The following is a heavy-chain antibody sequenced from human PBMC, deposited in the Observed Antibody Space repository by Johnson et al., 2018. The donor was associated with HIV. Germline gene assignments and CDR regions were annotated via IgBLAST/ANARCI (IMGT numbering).Heavy chain of an antibody. D-gene: IGHD6-13*01. CDR1: GFTFSSYA. J-gene: IGHJ3*02. Sequence: QVQLVESGGGVVQPGRSLRLSCAASGFTFSSYAMHWVRQAPGTGLEWVAVISYDGSNKYYADYVKGRFTISRDNSKNTLYLQMNSLRAEDTAVYYCARELGYSSSNDAFDIWGQGTMVTVSS. CDR2: ISYDGSNK. V-gene: IGHV3-30*04. CDR3: ARELGYSSSNDAFDI.